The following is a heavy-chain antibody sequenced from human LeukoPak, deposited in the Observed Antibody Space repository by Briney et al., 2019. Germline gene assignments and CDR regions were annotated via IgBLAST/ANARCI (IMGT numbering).Heavy chain of an antibody. Sequence: QPGGSLRLSCAASGFTFSSYAMNWVRQAPGKGLEWVSAISGSTGSTYYADSVKGRYTISRDNAKNSLYLQMNSLRAEDTAVYYCARHSIWYSYGYQDYWGQGTLVTVSS. CDR1: GFTFSSYA. CDR3: ARHSIWYSYGYQDY. CDR2: ISGSTGST. D-gene: IGHD5-18*01. V-gene: IGHV3-23*01. J-gene: IGHJ4*02.